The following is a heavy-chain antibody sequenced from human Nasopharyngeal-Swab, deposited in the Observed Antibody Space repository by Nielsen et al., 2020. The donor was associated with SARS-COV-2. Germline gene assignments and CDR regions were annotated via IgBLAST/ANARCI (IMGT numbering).Heavy chain of an antibody. D-gene: IGHD6-19*01. CDR1: GGSISSYY. CDR2: TYYSGST. J-gene: IGHJ2*01. CDR3: ARVAGPDWYFDL. Sequence: SETLSLTCTVSGGSISSYYWSWIRQPPGKGLEWIGYTYYSGSTNYNPSLKSRVTISVDTSKNQFSLKLSSVTAADTAVYYCARVAGPDWYFDLWGRGTLVTVSS. V-gene: IGHV4-59*01.